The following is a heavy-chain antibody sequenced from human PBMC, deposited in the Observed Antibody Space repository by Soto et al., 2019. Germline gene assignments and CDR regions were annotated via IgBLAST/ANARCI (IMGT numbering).Heavy chain of an antibody. V-gene: IGHV1-69*06. D-gene: IGHD3-22*01. J-gene: IGHJ3*02. Sequence: SVKVSCKASGYTFTSYGIXWVRQAPGQRLEWMGWINPIFGTANYAQKFQGRVTITADKSTSTAYMELSSLRSEDTAVYYCARGRGSSGYSVFSAFDIWGQGTMVTVSS. CDR3: ARGRGSSGYSVFSAFDI. CDR1: GYTFTSYG. CDR2: INPIFGTA.